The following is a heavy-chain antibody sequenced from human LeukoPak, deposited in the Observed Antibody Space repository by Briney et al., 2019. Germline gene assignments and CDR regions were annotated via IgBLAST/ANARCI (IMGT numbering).Heavy chain of an antibody. J-gene: IGHJ4*02. V-gene: IGHV3-7*04. CDR1: GFTFSSNW. D-gene: IGHD3-22*01. CDR2: IKQDGSEK. Sequence: PGGSLRLSCAASGFTFSSNWMSWVRQAPGKGLEWVANIKQDGSEKYYVESVKGRFTISRDNAKNSLYLQMNSLRAEDTAVYYCARTYYYDSSGPDYWGQGTLVTVSS. CDR3: ARTYYYDSSGPDY.